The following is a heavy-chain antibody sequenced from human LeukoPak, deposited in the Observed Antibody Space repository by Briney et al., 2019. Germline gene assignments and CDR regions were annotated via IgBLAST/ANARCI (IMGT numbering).Heavy chain of an antibody. V-gene: IGHV3-7*01. CDR2: IKQDGSEK. CDR3: ARDRFSGGSCHHY. J-gene: IGHJ4*02. Sequence: GGSLRLSCAASGFTFSSYWMSWVRQAPGKGLEWVANIKQDGSEKYYGDSVKGRFTISRDNAKNSLYLQMNSLRAEDTAVYYCARDRFSGGSCHHYWGQGTLVTVSS. D-gene: IGHD2-15*01. CDR1: GFTFSSYW.